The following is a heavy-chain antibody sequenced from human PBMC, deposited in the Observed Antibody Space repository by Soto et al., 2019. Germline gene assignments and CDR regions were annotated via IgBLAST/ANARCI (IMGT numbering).Heavy chain of an antibody. CDR3: ARGGDFWRGAGRGYFDY. J-gene: IGHJ4*02. D-gene: IGHD3-3*01. CDR1: GGSISTYY. CDR2: IYYSGST. V-gene: IGHV4-59*01. Sequence: PSETLSLTCTVSGGSISTYYWTWIRQPPGKGLEWIGYIYYSGSTNYNPSLKSRVTISVDTSRTQFSLKLSSVTAADTAVYYCARGGDFWRGAGRGYFDYWGQGTLVTVSS.